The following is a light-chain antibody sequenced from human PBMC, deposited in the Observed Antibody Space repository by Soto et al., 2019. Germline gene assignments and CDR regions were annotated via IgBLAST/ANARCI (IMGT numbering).Light chain of an antibody. J-gene: IGKJ1*01. CDR2: DAS. CDR1: QSVSSY. CDR3: QQYGNSRGT. V-gene: IGKV3-20*01. Sequence: EIVLTQSPATLSVSPGERATLSCRASQSVSSYLAWYQQKPGQAPRLLIYDASXRXTGIPDRFSGSGSXKDLTLTXSXXEPEDFAVYYCQQYGNSRGTFGQGTKADIK.